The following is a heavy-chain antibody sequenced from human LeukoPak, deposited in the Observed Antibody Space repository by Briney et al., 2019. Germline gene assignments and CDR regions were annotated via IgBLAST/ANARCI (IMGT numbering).Heavy chain of an antibody. CDR1: GFSFNTYS. CDR3: TRDFPIVGPTTPFDY. V-gene: IGHV3-15*01. Sequence: RPGGSLRLSCTTSGFSFNTYSMSWVRQAPGKGLEWVGRIKSKTDGGTTDYAAPVKGRFTISRDDSKNTLYLQMNSLKTEDTAVYYCTRDFPIVGPTTPFDYWGQGTLVTVSS. CDR2: IKSKTDGGTT. J-gene: IGHJ4*02. D-gene: IGHD1-26*01.